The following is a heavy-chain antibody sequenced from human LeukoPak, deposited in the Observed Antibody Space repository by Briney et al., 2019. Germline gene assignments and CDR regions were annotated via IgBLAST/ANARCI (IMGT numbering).Heavy chain of an antibody. V-gene: IGHV4-30-2*01. D-gene: IGHD5-12*01. J-gene: IGHJ4*02. CDR1: GGSISSGGYS. CDR3: ARGGSGYDYGTFDY. Sequence: PSQTLSLTCAVSGGSISSGGYSWSWIRQPPGKGLEWIGYIYHSGSTYYNPSLKSRVTISVDRSKNQFSLKLSSVTAADTAVYYCARGGSGYDYGTFDYWGQRTLVTVSS. CDR2: IYHSGST.